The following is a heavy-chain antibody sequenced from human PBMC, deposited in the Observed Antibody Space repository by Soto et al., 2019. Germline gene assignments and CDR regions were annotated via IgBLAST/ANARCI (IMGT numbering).Heavy chain of an antibody. CDR1: GYSFTSYW. V-gene: IGHV5-51*01. CDR3: ARLMVRALDAFDI. J-gene: IGHJ3*02. D-gene: IGHD3-10*01. Sequence: RGESLKISCKGSGYSFTSYWIGWVRQMPGKGLEWMGIIYPGDSDTRYSPSFQGQVTISADKSVSTAYLQWSSLKASDIAMYYCARLMVRALDAFDIWGQGTMVTVSS. CDR2: IYPGDSDT.